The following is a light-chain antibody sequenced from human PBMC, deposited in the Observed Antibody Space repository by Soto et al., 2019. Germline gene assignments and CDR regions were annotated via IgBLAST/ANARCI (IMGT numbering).Light chain of an antibody. CDR3: SSYTTSSTRV. V-gene: IGLV2-14*01. CDR2: EVT. CDR1: SSDVGIYNY. J-gene: IGLJ1*01. Sequence: QSVLTQPASVSGSPGQSIAISCTGSSSDVGIYNYVSWYQQHPGKVPKLIIYEVTNRPSGVSNRFSGSKSGNTASLTISGPQAEDEADYYCSSYTTSSTRVFGNGTKVTVL.